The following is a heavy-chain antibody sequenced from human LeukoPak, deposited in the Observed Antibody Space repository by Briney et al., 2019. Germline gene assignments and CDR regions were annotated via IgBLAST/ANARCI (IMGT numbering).Heavy chain of an antibody. V-gene: IGHV5-51*01. CDR2: LFPADRQL. CDR1: GYTFITYW. D-gene: IGHD3-16*01. CDR3: ARMGAVVRVNEAFDL. Sequence: GGSLKISCRVSGYTFITYWIGWLRPMPGKGLEWMGILFPADRQLKYSPSFQGRVAISVDVSTDTAYLELSSLKASDTAIYYCARMGAVVRVNEAFDLWGQGTMVIVSS. J-gene: IGHJ3*01.